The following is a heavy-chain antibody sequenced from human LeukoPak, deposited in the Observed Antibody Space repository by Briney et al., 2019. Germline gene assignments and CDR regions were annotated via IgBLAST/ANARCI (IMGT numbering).Heavy chain of an antibody. V-gene: IGHV4-59*01. CDR2: IYYTGST. D-gene: IGHD3-22*01. CDR3: AGYYSDSSGYYRYFDY. CDR1: GGSLSTYY. J-gene: IGHJ4*02. Sequence: PSETLSLTCTVSGGSLSTYYWSWIGQPPGKGLEWIGYIYYTGSTNYNPSLKSRLTISVDTSKNQFSLRLSSVTAADTAVYYCAGYYSDSSGYYRYFDYWGQGTLVTVSS.